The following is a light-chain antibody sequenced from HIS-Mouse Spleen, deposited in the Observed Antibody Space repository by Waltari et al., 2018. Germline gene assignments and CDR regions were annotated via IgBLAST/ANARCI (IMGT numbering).Light chain of an antibody. CDR2: AAS. CDR1: QGISNY. CDR3: QQYNNWPTYT. V-gene: IGKV1-27*01. Sequence: DIQMTQSPSSLSASVGDRVTITCRASQGISNYLAWYQQKPGKVPKLLIYAASTLQSGVPSRFSGSGSGTDFTLTISSLQSEDFAVYYCQQYNNWPTYTFGQGTKLEIK. J-gene: IGKJ2*01.